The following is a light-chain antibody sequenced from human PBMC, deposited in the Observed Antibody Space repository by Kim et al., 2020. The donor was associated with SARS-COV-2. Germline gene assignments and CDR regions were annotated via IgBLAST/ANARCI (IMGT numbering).Light chain of an antibody. V-gene: IGKV3-20*01. J-gene: IGKJ2*01. CDR2: GAS. Sequence: LSQGERATLSCRASQSVSSSYLAWYQQKPGQAPRLLIYGASSTATGIPDRFSGSGSGTDFTLTISRLEPEDFAVYYCQQYGSSLYTFGQGTKLEI. CDR1: QSVSSSY. CDR3: QQYGSSLYT.